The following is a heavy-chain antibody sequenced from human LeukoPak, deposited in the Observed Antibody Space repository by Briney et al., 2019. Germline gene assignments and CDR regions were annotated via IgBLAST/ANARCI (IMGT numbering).Heavy chain of an antibody. Sequence: GESLKISCEGSGDSFTGYWIAWVRQMPGKGLEWMGIIYPGGSETRYSPSFQGQVTISADKSISTAFLQWSSLKASDTAMYYCARVPVLTPFDGMDVWGQGTTVTVSS. D-gene: IGHD4-23*01. J-gene: IGHJ6*02. V-gene: IGHV5-51*01. CDR2: IYPGGSET. CDR3: ARVPVLTPFDGMDV. CDR1: GDSFTGYW.